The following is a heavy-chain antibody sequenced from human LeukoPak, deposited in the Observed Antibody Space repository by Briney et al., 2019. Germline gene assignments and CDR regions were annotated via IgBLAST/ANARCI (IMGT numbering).Heavy chain of an antibody. CDR1: GFTFSSYG. CDR3: AKDEHTYGERVAFDL. J-gene: IGHJ3*01. Sequence: PGGSLRLPCVASGFTFSSYGMHWVRQAPGKGLEWVAFIRFDGSNNYNEDTVKGRFTISRDNSKNTLNLQMNSLRPEDTAVYYCAKDEHTYGERVAFDLWGQGTIVSVSS. D-gene: IGHD5-18*01. V-gene: IGHV3-30*02. CDR2: IRFDGSNN.